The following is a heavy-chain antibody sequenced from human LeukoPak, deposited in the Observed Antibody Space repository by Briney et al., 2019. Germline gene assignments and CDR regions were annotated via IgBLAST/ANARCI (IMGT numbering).Heavy chain of an antibody. J-gene: IGHJ2*01. CDR3: VKHRYIQDYFDL. Sequence: SETLSLTCAVYGGSFSGYYWSWIRQPPGKGLEWIGEINHSGSTNYNPSLKSRVTISVDTSKNHFSLKLRSVTAADTAVYYCVKHRYIQDYFDLWGRGILVSVSS. V-gene: IGHV4-34*01. D-gene: IGHD5-18*01. CDR2: INHSGST. CDR1: GGSFSGYY.